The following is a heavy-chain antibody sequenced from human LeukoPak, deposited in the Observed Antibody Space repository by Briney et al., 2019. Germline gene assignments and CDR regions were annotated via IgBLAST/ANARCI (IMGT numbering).Heavy chain of an antibody. D-gene: IGHD6-19*01. CDR2: ISYDGSIN. Sequence: PGRSLRLSCAASGFTFSSYAIHWVRQAPGKGLEWVALISYDGSINYYADSVKGRFAISRDNSKNTLYLQMNSLRAEDTAAYYCARGYGSGWYFDYWGQGTLVTVST. CDR1: GFTFSSYA. J-gene: IGHJ4*02. V-gene: IGHV3-30*09. CDR3: ARGYGSGWYFDY.